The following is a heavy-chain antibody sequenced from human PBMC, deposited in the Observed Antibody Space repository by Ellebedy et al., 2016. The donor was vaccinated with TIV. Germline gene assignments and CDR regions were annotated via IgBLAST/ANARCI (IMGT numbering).Heavy chain of an antibody. J-gene: IGHJ2*01. CDR2: ISGSSSYI. V-gene: IGHV3-21*01. CDR3: ARKVPAPTTVPPNWYFDL. D-gene: IGHD4-17*01. CDR1: GFTFSGFG. Sequence: GESLKISCSGSGFTFSGFGMHWVRQAPGKGLEWVSSISGSSSYIYYADSVKGRFTISRDNAKNSLYLQMNSLRAEDTAVYYCARKVPAPTTVPPNWYFDLWGRGTLVTVSS.